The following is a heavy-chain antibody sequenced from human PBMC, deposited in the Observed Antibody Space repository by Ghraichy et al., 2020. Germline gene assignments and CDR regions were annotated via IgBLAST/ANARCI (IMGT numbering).Heavy chain of an antibody. D-gene: IGHD6-13*01. CDR3: AKDPGYSSSWYY. J-gene: IGHJ4*02. V-gene: IGHV3-23*01. CDR2: ISGSGGST. CDR1: GFTFSIYA. Sequence: GGSLRLSCAASGFTFSIYAMSWVRQAPGKGLEWVSTISGSGGSTYYADSVKGRFTISRDNSKNTLYLQMNSLSAEDTVVYYCAKDPGYSSSWYYWGQGTLVTVSS.